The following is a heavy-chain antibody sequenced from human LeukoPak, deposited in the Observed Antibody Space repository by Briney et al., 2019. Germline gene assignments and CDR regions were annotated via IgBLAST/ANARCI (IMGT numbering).Heavy chain of an antibody. CDR1: GGSISSSSYY. Sequence: SETLSLTCTVSGGSISSSSYYWGWIRQPPGKGLEWIGSIYYSGSTYYNPSLKSRVTISVDTSKNQFSLKLSSFTAADTAVYYCAGTMVRGVIGAFDIWGQGTMVTVSS. CDR2: IYYSGST. J-gene: IGHJ3*02. CDR3: AGTMVRGVIGAFDI. D-gene: IGHD3-10*01. V-gene: IGHV4-39*01.